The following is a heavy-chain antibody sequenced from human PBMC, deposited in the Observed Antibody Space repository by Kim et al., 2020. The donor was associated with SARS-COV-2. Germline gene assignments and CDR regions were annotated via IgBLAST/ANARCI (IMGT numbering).Heavy chain of an antibody. CDR1: GVSFSGYY. CDR3: ARGKHTGIVGATIRPYFQH. CDR2: IKHSGST. V-gene: IGHV4-34*01. D-gene: IGHD1-26*01. J-gene: IGHJ1*01. Sequence: SETLSLTCAVYGVSFSGYYWSWIRQPPGKGLEWMGVIKHSGSTNYNPSLKSRVTISVDTSKNQFSLKLSSVTAADPAVDYCARGKHTGIVGATIRPYFQHCGQGTLVTVSS.